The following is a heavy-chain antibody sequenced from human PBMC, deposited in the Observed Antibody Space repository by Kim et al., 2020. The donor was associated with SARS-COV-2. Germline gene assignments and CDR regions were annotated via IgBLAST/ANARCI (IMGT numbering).Heavy chain of an antibody. D-gene: IGHD4-17*01. V-gene: IGHV4-59*01. Sequence: SETLSLTCTVSGGSFTGYYWSWIRQSPGKGLEWIGYISDSGGTNYNPSLKSRVTLLLDTSKNQFSLKVTSVTAADTAVYFCARGRAVTKDADYWGQGTLVTVSS. CDR1: GGSFTGYY. CDR3: ARGRAVTKDADY. J-gene: IGHJ4*02. CDR2: ISDSGGT.